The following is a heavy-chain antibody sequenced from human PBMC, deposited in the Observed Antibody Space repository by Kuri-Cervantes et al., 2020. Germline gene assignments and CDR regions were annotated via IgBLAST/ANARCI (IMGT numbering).Heavy chain of an antibody. CDR2: ISSSSSTI. CDR1: GFTFSSYS. D-gene: IGHD3-9*01. V-gene: IGHV3-48*02. Sequence: GGTLRLSCAASGFTFSSYSMNWVRQAPGKGLEWVSYISSSSSTIYYADSVKGRFTISRDNAKNSLYLQMNSLRDEDTAVYYCASGYYDILTGYSWTYYFDYWGQGTLVTVSS. J-gene: IGHJ4*02. CDR3: ASGYYDILTGYSWTYYFDY.